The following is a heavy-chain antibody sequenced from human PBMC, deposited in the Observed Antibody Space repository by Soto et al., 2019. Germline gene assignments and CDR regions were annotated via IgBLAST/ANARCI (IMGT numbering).Heavy chain of an antibody. D-gene: IGHD7-27*01. J-gene: IGHJ2*01. CDR3: ARKILGSTTRPNYWYFDL. Sequence: EVQVLESGGGLVQPGGSLRLSCAGSGFTFINYAMNWVRQAPGKGLEWVSSISGGGDAAFFPDSVRGRFTISRDNSKNTVILQMNSLGVDDTAVYYCARKILGSTTRPNYWYFDLWGRGTLVTVSS. V-gene: IGHV3-23*01. CDR2: ISGGGDAA. CDR1: GFTFINYA.